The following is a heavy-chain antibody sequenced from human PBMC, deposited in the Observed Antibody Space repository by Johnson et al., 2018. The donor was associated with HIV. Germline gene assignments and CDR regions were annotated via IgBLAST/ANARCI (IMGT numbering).Heavy chain of an antibody. Sequence: QEQLVESGGGVVQPGRSLRLSCAASGFTFSSYALYWVRQAPGKGLEWVAVISYDGSNKYYADSVKGRFTISRDNSKNTLYLQINSLRAEDSAIYYCATLVSDYDDTLTDDAFHIWGQGTVLTVSS. CDR2: ISYDGSNK. CDR1: GFTFSSYA. D-gene: IGHD4-17*01. V-gene: IGHV3-30-3*01. J-gene: IGHJ3*02. CDR3: ATLVSDYDDTLTDDAFHI.